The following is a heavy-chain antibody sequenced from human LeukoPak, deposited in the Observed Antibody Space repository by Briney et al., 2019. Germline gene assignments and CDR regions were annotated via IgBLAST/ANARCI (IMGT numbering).Heavy chain of an antibody. CDR3: ARQETYCTTSSCLGVDY. CDR1: GYTFTYYW. CDR2: IYPGDSDV. D-gene: IGHD3-22*01. J-gene: IGHJ4*02. V-gene: IGHV5-51*01. Sequence: GESLKISCKTSGYTFTYYWIGWVRQMPGKGLEWMGIIYPGDSDVRYSPSFQGQVTISADESISTAYLQWNRLMASDTAMYYCARQETYCTTSSCLGVDYWGQGTLVTVFS.